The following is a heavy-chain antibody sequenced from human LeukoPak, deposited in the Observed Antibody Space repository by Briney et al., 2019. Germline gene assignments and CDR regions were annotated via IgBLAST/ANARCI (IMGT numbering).Heavy chain of an antibody. J-gene: IGHJ6*03. Sequence: GGSLRLSCAASGFTFSSYEMNWVRQAPGKGLEWVSYISSSGSTMYYADSVKGRFTISRDNAKNSLYLQMNSLRAEDTAVYYCARDPYYYGSGINYMDVWGKGTTATISS. D-gene: IGHD3-10*01. CDR2: ISSSGSTM. CDR3: ARDPYYYGSGINYMDV. CDR1: GFTFSSYE. V-gene: IGHV3-48*03.